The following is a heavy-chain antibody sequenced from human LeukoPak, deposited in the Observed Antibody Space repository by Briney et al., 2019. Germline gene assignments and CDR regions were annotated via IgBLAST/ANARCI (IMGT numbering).Heavy chain of an antibody. CDR2: IKQDGSEK. J-gene: IGHJ6*03. D-gene: IGHD2-2*02. CDR1: GFTFSIYW. V-gene: IGHV3-7*01. Sequence: GGSLRLSCAASGFTFSIYWMSWVRQAPGKGLEWVANIKQDGSEKYYVDSVKGRFTISRDNAKNSLYLQMNSLRAEDTAVYYCARVDIVVVPAAIVGSGYYYYMDVWGKGTTVTVSS. CDR3: ARVDIVVVPAAIVGSGYYYYMDV.